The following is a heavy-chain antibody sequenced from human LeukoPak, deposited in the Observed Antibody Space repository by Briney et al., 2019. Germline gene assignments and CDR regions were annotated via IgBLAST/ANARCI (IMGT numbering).Heavy chain of an antibody. Sequence: GGSLRLSCAASGFTFSSHWMHWVRQAPGKGLVWVSRINSDGSSISYADSVKGRFTISRDNSKNTLYLQMNSLRAEDTAVYYCAKVGTTAGGYFDYWGQGTLVTVSS. CDR2: INSDGSSI. CDR3: AKVGTTAGGYFDY. D-gene: IGHD1-7*01. CDR1: GFTFSSHW. V-gene: IGHV3-74*01. J-gene: IGHJ4*02.